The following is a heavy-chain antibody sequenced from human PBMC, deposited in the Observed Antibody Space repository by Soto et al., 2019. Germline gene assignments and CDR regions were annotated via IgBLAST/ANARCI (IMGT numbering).Heavy chain of an antibody. D-gene: IGHD3-22*01. Sequence: ASVKVSCKASGYRFSMYSMHWVRQAPGQGLEWMGWINAANGNTKYSEKFQDRVNFTRDTSASTAYMELSSLRSEDMAVYYCVRNYYGSSAYWSNWGQGTRVTVSS. CDR1: GYRFSMYS. CDR3: VRNYYGSSAYWSN. J-gene: IGHJ4*02. CDR2: INAANGNT. V-gene: IGHV1-3*01.